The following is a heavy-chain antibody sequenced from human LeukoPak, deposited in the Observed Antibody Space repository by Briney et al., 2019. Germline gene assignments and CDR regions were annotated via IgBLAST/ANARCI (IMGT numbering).Heavy chain of an antibody. V-gene: IGHV3-23*01. Sequence: GGSLRLSCAASGFAFSSCDMTWVRQAPGKGLEWVSAISGSGDSTYYADSVKGRFTASRDNSRNTLHLQMNSLRAEDTAVYYCAKARYYHGSEYYFDYWGQGTLVTVSS. J-gene: IGHJ4*02. D-gene: IGHD3-10*01. CDR2: ISGSGDST. CDR3: AKARYYHGSEYYFDY. CDR1: GFAFSSCD.